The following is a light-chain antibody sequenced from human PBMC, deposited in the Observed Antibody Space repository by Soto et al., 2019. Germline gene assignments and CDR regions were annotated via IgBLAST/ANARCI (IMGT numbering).Light chain of an antibody. CDR2: SAS. J-gene: IGKJ4*01. CDR3: QQSITAPLT. V-gene: IGKV1-39*01. Sequence: EIQMPQSQSSLSAYVGDRVTITCRASQSIDNYLNWYQQKSGKAPQLLIYSASHLQSGVPSRFSGGGYGTDFILTISSLQPEDSAIYFCQQSITAPLTFGGGTKVDIK. CDR1: QSIDNY.